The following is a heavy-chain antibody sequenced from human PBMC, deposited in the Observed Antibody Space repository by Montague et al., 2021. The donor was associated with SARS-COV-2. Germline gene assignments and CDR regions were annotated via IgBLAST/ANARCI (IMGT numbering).Heavy chain of an antibody. Sequence: SETLSLTCAVYGGSFSGYYWSWIRQPPGKGLDWIGEINHSGSINYNPSLKSRVTISVDTSKNQFSLKLSSVTAADTAVYYCARVPDYYDSSGYYFDAFDIWSQGTMVTVSS. CDR3: ARVPDYYDSSGYYFDAFDI. D-gene: IGHD3-22*01. V-gene: IGHV4-34*01. CDR1: GGSFSGYY. J-gene: IGHJ3*02. CDR2: INHSGSI.